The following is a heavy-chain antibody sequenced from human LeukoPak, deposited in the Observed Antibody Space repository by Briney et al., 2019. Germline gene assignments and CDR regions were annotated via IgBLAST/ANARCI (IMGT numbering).Heavy chain of an antibody. D-gene: IGHD2-2*02. J-gene: IGHJ5*02. Sequence: GGSLRLSCAASGFTVSSYGMHWVRQAPGKGLEWVAVISYDGSNKYYADSVKGRFTISRDNSKNTLYLQMNSLRAEDTAVYYCAKDLGSDCSSTSCYSVGWFDPWGQGTLVTVSS. CDR1: GFTVSSYG. V-gene: IGHV3-30*18. CDR3: AKDLGSDCSSTSCYSVGWFDP. CDR2: ISYDGSNK.